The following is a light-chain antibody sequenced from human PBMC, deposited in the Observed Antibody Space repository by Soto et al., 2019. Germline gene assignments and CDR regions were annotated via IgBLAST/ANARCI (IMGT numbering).Light chain of an antibody. Sequence: EVVMTQSPATLSVSPGERVALSCRASEDVSSKLAWYQQKPGLPPRLVIYDASTRATGIPGRFSGSGSGKDFTLTISGLQSEDFAIYYCLQYDTWPPGTFGQGTKVDIK. J-gene: IGKJ1*01. CDR1: EDVSSK. CDR3: LQYDTWPPGT. CDR2: DAS. V-gene: IGKV3-15*01.